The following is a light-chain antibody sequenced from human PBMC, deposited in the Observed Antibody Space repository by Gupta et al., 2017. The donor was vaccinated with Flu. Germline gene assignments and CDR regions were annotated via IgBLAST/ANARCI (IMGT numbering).Light chain of an antibody. CDR2: DID. CDR1: SGAVVSTYS. CDR3: LLYRGGGVYV. J-gene: IGLJ2*01. Sequence: QVVVTPEPSVSASPGVTVTLTCGLTSGAVVSTYSPSWYQQSPGQPPRPLMYDIDSRCPGVPDRFSGSIRSYRAALTITGVKAEDQSHYYCLLYRGGGVYVFGEGTKLTV. V-gene: IGLV8-61*01.